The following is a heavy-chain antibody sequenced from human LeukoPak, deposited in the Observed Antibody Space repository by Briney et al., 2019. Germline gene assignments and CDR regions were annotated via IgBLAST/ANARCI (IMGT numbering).Heavy chain of an antibody. CDR3: ASGARDYYDSSGSRSWFDP. Sequence: SQTLSLTCAVSGGSISSGDYSWSWIRQPPGKGLEWIGYIYHRGSTYYNPSLKSRVTISVDRSKNQFSLRLSSVTAADTAVYYCASGARDYYDSSGSRSWFDPWGQGTLVTVSS. CDR2: IYHRGST. J-gene: IGHJ5*02. D-gene: IGHD3-22*01. CDR1: GGSISSGDYS. V-gene: IGHV4-30-2*01.